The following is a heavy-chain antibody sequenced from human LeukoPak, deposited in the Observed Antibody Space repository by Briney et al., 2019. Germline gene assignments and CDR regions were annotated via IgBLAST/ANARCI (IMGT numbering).Heavy chain of an antibody. V-gene: IGHV3-48*03. CDR2: MSSSGITI. CDR1: AFTFSSYE. J-gene: IGHJ4*02. CDR3: VRAAARLFDY. Sequence: GGSLRLSCEASAFTFSSYEMNWDRQAPGKGLEWVSFMSSSGITIFYADSVKGRFTISRDNARNSLYLQMNSLRAEDTAVYYCVRAAARLFDYWGQGTLVTVSS. D-gene: IGHD6-6*01.